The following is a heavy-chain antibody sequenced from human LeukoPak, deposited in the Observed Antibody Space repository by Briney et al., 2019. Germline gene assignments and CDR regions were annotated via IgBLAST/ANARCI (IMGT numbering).Heavy chain of an antibody. Sequence: SETLSLTCTVSDGSISSSSYYWGWIRQPPGKGLEWIGNIYYSGSTYYNPSLKSRVTISVDTSKNQFSLKLSSVTAADTAVYYCARDNLLAAVAGTGAFDYWGQGTLVSVSS. CDR1: DGSISSSSYY. CDR3: ARDNLLAAVAGTGAFDY. V-gene: IGHV4-39*07. J-gene: IGHJ4*02. CDR2: IYYSGST. D-gene: IGHD6-19*01.